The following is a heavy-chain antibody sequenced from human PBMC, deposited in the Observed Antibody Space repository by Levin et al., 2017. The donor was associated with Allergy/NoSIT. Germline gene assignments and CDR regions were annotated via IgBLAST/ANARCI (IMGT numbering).Heavy chain of an antibody. CDR1: GYTFTAYY. CDR2: INPNSGGT. D-gene: IGHD3-16*01. CDR3: ARGKERSYGGVDY. V-gene: IGHV1-2*02. J-gene: IGHJ4*02. Sequence: ASVKVSCKASGYTFTAYYMHWVRQAPGQGLEWMGWINPNSGGTKYAQKFQGRVTMTRDTSISTAYMEVSRLTSDDTAVYYCARGKERSYGGVDYWGQGTLVTVSS.